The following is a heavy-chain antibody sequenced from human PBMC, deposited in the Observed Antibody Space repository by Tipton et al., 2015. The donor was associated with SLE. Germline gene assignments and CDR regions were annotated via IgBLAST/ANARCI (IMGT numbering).Heavy chain of an antibody. V-gene: IGHV3-7*01. CDR3: AKDKSSGWYYYYYGMDV. D-gene: IGHD6-19*01. Sequence: SLRLSCAVSGFTFSSYAMSWVRQAPGKGLEWVANIKQDGGEKYSVDSVKGRFTISRDNAKNSLYLQMNSLRAEDTAVYYCAKDKSSGWYYYYYGMDVWGQGTTVTVSS. J-gene: IGHJ6*02. CDR2: IKQDGGEK. CDR1: GFTFSSYA.